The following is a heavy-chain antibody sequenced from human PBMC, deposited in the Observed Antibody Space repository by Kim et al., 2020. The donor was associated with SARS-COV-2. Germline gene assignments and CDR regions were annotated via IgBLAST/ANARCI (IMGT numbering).Heavy chain of an antibody. CDR3: ARGRGPMVAMHADYFLY. Sequence: ASVKVSCKASGYTFTNYDINWVRQAPGQGLEWMGWMKPNSGNAGYGQKFQGRVTMTRDTSISAAYMELRSLTSEDTAVYYCARGRGPMVAMHADYFLYWGQGSLVTVSS. D-gene: IGHD3-10*01. CDR1: GYTFTNYD. V-gene: IGHV1-8*01. CDR2: MKPNSGNA. J-gene: IGHJ1*01.